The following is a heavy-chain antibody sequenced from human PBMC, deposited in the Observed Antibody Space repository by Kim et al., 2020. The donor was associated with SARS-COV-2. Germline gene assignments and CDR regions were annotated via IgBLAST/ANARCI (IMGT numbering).Heavy chain of an antibody. Sequence: ASVKVSCKASGYTFTGYYMHWVRQAPGQGLEWMGWINPNSGGTNYAQKFQGRVTMTRDTSISTAYMELSRLRSDDTAVYYCATPSLRVYSGYEYSWGAFDIWGQGTMVTVSS. CDR1: GYTFTGYY. J-gene: IGHJ3*02. V-gene: IGHV1-2*02. CDR2: INPNSGGT. D-gene: IGHD5-12*01. CDR3: ATPSLRVYSGYEYSWGAFDI.